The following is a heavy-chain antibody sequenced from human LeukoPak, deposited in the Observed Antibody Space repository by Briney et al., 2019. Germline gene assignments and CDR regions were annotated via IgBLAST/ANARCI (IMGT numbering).Heavy chain of an antibody. D-gene: IGHD4-23*01. CDR2: ISSSSSII. CDR1: GFTFSSYN. J-gene: IGHJ4*02. CDR3: ARGAVVTPFYFDY. V-gene: IGHV3-48*02. Sequence: GGSLRLSCAASGFTFSSYNMNWVRQAPGKGLEWVSYISSSSSIIYYADSVKGQFTISRDNAKNSLYLQMNSLRDEDTAVYYCARGAVVTPFYFDYWGQGTLVTVSS.